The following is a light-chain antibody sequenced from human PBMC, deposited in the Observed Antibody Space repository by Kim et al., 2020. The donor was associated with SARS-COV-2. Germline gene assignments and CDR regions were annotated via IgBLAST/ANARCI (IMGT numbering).Light chain of an antibody. Sequence: AIQMTQSPSSLSASVGDRVTITCRASQGIGNDLDWYQQKPGKAPKLLIYSASSLHSGVPSRFSGSGSGTDFTLTISSLQPEDFATYYCIQDYNYPLTFGGGTKVEI. CDR3: IQDYNYPLT. V-gene: IGKV1-6*01. J-gene: IGKJ4*01. CDR1: QGIGND. CDR2: SAS.